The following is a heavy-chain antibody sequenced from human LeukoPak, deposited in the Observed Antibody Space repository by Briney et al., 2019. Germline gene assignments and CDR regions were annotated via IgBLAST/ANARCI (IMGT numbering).Heavy chain of an antibody. D-gene: IGHD1-26*01. CDR3: ARDLSVGATSNWFDP. V-gene: IGHV1-2*02. CDR2: INPNSGGT. J-gene: IGHJ5*02. Sequence: ASVKVSCRAFGYTFTGYYMHWVRQAPGQGLEWMGWINPNSGGTNYAQKFQGRVTMTRDTSISTAYMELSRLRSDDTAVYYCARDLSVGATSNWFDPWGQGTLVTVSS. CDR1: GYTFTGYY.